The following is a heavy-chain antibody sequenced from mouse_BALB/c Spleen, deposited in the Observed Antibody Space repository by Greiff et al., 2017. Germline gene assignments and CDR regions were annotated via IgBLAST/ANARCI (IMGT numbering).Heavy chain of an antibody. D-gene: IGHD2-4*01. Sequence: VQLQQSGPGLVAPSQSLSITCTVSGFSLTSYGVHWVRQPPGKGLEWLGVIWAGGSTNYNSALMSRLSISKDNSKSQVFLKMNSLQTDDTAMYYCAREGRDYDYDGNYFDYWGQGTTLTVSS. CDR2: IWAGGST. CDR3: AREGRDYDYDGNYFDY. CDR1: GFSLTSYG. J-gene: IGHJ2*01. V-gene: IGHV2-9*02.